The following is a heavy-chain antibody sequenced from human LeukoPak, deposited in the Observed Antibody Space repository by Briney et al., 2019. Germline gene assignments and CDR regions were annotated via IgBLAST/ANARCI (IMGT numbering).Heavy chain of an antibody. J-gene: IGHJ4*02. V-gene: IGHV3-11*04. CDR3: ARAARGYCSSTSCFRFDY. Sequence: GGSLRLSCAASGFTFSDYYMSWIRQAPGMGLEWVSYISSSGSTIYYADSVKGRFTISRDNAKNSLYLQMNSLRAEDTAVYYCARAARGYCSSTSCFRFDYWGQGTLVTVSS. CDR1: GFTFSDYY. D-gene: IGHD2-2*01. CDR2: ISSSGSTI.